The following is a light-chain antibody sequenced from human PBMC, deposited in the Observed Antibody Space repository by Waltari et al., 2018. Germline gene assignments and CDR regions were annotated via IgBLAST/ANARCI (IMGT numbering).Light chain of an antibody. J-gene: IGKJ4*02. CDR1: QSISAY. V-gene: IGKV1-5*03. Sequence: DIQMTQAPSILSASVGDRVIITCRASQSISAYLAWYQQKPGRAPRLLIYQASSLENEAPSRFSGSGSETEFTLTISSLQPDDSATYYCQQYSHYPLTFGGGTKVEI. CDR3: QQYSHYPLT. CDR2: QAS.